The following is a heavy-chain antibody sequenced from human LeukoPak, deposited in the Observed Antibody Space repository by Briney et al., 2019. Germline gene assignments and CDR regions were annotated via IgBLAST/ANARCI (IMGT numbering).Heavy chain of an antibody. V-gene: IGHV4-59*01. CDR3: ARDSYYYDSSGYYYYYIDV. Sequence: SETLSLTCTVSGDSISSYYWTWIRQPPGKGLEWIGYFYYSGSSNYNPSLESRVTISVDTSKNQFSLKLSSVTAADTAVYYCARDSYYYDSSGYYYYYIDVWGKGTTVTVSS. CDR2: FYYSGSS. D-gene: IGHD3-22*01. CDR1: GDSISSYY. J-gene: IGHJ6*03.